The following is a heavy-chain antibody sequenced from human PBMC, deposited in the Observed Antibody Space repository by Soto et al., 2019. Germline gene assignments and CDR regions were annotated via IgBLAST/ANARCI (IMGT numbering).Heavy chain of an antibody. CDR2: IYVDGNT. CDR3: ARGKGDYYFDFDF. J-gene: IGHJ4*02. Sequence: GGSLRLSCAASGFTVSSKYVNWVRQAPGKGLEWVSVIYVDGNTYYADSVKGRFTISRDISKNTLYLQMNSLRVEDTAVYYCARGKGDYYFDFDFWGQGTLVTVSS. CDR1: GFTVSSKY. V-gene: IGHV3-53*01. D-gene: IGHD3-22*01.